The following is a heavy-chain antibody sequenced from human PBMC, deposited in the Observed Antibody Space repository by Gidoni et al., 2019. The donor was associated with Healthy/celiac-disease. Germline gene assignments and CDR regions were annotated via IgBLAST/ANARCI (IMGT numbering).Heavy chain of an antibody. CDR1: GFSLSTSGVG. CDR2: SYWDGDN. Sequence: QITLKESGPTLVKPTQTLTLTCTFSGFSLSTSGVGVGWILQPPGKALEWLVLSYWDGDNRYSPSLKSRLTITKDTSKNQVVLTMTNMDPVDTATDYCAHSGYDFWSGYYTKERAYYFDYWGQGTLVTVSS. J-gene: IGHJ4*02. CDR3: AHSGYDFWSGYYTKERAYYFDY. V-gene: IGHV2-5*02. D-gene: IGHD3-3*01.